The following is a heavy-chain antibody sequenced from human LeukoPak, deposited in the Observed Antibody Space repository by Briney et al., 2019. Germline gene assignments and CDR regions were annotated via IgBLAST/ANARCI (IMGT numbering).Heavy chain of an antibody. Sequence: LRLSCAASGFIFSSYEMNWIRQPPGKGLEWIGCIYYSGRTYYNPSLKSRVSISVDMSKSQFSLRLTSVTAADTAVYYCARKNDFDIWGQGTLVTVSS. J-gene: IGHJ3*02. CDR3: ARKNDFDI. V-gene: IGHV4-59*01. CDR1: GFIFSSYE. CDR2: IYYSGRT. D-gene: IGHD2/OR15-2a*01.